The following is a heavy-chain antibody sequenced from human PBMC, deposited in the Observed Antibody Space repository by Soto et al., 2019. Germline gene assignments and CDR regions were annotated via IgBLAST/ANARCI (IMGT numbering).Heavy chain of an antibody. J-gene: IGHJ1*01. CDR3: ARDPGGPVIAVAFQH. CDR1: GFTFSSYA. Sequence: GGSLRLSXAASGFTFSSYAMHWVRQAPGKGLEWVAVISYDGSNKYYADSVKGRFTISRDNSKNTLYLQMNSLRAEDTAVYYCARDPGGPVIAVAFQHWGQGTLVTVSS. CDR2: ISYDGSNK. D-gene: IGHD6-19*01. V-gene: IGHV3-30-3*01.